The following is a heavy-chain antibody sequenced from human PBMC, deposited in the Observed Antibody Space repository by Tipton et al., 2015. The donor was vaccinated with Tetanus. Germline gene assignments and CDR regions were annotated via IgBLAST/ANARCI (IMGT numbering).Heavy chain of an antibody. V-gene: IGHV4-61*01. J-gene: IGHJ4*02. CDR1: GGSIRSDNYY. CDR2: ISNSGRS. Sequence: TLSLTCTVSGGSIRSDNYYWNWIRQPPGKGLEWLAYISNSGRSNSNYPLKSRITVSQDTSKNQFFLRLTSVTSADTAVYYCTRANYDNSKKGPFDSWGQGTLVIVSS. D-gene: IGHD3-3*01. CDR3: TRANYDNSKKGPFDS.